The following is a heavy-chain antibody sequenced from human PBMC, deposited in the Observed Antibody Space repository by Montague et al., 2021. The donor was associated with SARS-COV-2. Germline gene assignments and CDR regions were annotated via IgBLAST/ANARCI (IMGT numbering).Heavy chain of an antibody. J-gene: IGHJ4*02. Sequence: SLRLSCAASGFTFSDYYMSWIRQAPGKGLEWVSGISRTGDRTAYGDSVKGRFTISRDNAKNSLYLQMNSLRVEDTALYHCSRGGGMIRGVVDFWGQGILVSVSS. D-gene: IGHD3-10*01. CDR3: SRGGGMIRGVVDF. CDR1: GFTFSDYY. CDR2: ISRTGDRT. V-gene: IGHV3-20*01.